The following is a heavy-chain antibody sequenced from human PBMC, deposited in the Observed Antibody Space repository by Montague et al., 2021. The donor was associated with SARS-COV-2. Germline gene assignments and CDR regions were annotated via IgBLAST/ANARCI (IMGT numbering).Heavy chain of an antibody. V-gene: IGHV4-59*01. J-gene: IGHJ4*02. D-gene: IGHD5-12*01. CDR2: ISEIGST. CDR1: GGSISSYY. CDR3: ARLQGGRRLMDY. Sequence: SETLSLTCTVSGGSISSYYWGWIRQPPGKALEYIAYISEIGSTHRNPALKSRVTISVDPSRNQFYLDVNSVTAADTAVYYCARLQGGRRLMDYWGQGTLVTVSS.